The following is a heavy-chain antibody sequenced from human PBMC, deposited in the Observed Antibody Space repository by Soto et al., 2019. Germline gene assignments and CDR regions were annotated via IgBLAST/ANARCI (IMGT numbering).Heavy chain of an antibody. Sequence: GEYLKISCKGSGYNFPYEWIGWVRQMPGKGLEWMGIIYPSDSETRYSPSFQGQVTISADKSTNTAYLHWRSLQASDTAMYFCVKRTDYDGRGYLLDSWGQGTMVTVSS. J-gene: IGHJ5*01. V-gene: IGHV5-51*01. D-gene: IGHD3-22*01. CDR1: GYNFPYEW. CDR3: VKRTDYDGRGYLLDS. CDR2: IYPSDSET.